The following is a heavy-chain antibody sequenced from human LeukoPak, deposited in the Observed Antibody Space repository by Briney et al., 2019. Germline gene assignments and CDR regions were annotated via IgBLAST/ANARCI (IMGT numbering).Heavy chain of an antibody. CDR1: GFTFDDYA. CDR2: ISWNSGSI. D-gene: IGHD5-12*01. Sequence: GGSLRLSCAASGFTFDDYAMHWVRQAPGKGLEWVSLISWNSGSIAYADSVKGRFTISRDNTKNSLYLQMNSLRAEDTALYYCAKDMWTSGYEGAFDIWGQGTVVTVPS. V-gene: IGHV3-9*01. CDR3: AKDMWTSGYEGAFDI. J-gene: IGHJ3*02.